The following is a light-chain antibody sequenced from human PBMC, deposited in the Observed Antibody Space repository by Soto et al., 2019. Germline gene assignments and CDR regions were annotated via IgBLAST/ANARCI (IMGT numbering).Light chain of an antibody. J-gene: IGKJ5*01. V-gene: IGKV3-11*01. Sequence: EIVLTQSPVTLSLSPGERATLSCRASQSVSGYLACYQQKPGQAPRLLNYDVSNRATGIPARFSGSGSGTDFALNISSLEPEDFAIYYCQQRDYWQVTFGQGTRLEMK. CDR3: QQRDYWQVT. CDR1: QSVSGY. CDR2: DVS.